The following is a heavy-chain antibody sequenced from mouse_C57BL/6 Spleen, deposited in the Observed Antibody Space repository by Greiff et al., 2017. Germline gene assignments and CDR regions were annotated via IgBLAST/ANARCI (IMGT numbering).Heavy chain of an antibody. D-gene: IGHD2-4*01. V-gene: IGHV1-55*01. Sequence: QVQLQQPGAELVKPGASVKMSCKASGYTFTSYWITWVKQRPGQGLEWIGDIYPGSGSTNYNEKFKSKATLTVDTSSSTAYMQLSSLTSEDSAVYYGARGTYYDYDDVAWFAYWGQGTLVTVSA. CDR2: IYPGSGST. CDR1: GYTFTSYW. CDR3: ARGTYYDYDDVAWFAY. J-gene: IGHJ3*01.